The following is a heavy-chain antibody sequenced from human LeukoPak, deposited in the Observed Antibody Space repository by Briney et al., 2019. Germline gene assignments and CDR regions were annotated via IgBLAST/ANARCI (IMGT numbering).Heavy chain of an antibody. D-gene: IGHD3-3*01. Sequence: SETLSLTCAVYGGSFSGYYWSWIRQPPGKGLEWIGEINHSGSTNYNPSLKSRVTISVDTSKNQFSLKLGSVTAADTAVYYCAKTRRFLEWFGDYYFDYWGQGTLVTVSS. J-gene: IGHJ4*02. CDR1: GGSFSGYY. CDR3: AKTRRFLEWFGDYYFDY. V-gene: IGHV4-34*01. CDR2: INHSGST.